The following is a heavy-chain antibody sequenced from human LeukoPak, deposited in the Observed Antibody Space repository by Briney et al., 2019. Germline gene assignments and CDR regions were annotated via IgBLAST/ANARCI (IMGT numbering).Heavy chain of an antibody. V-gene: IGHV3-21*01. Sequence: GGSPRLSCAASGFTFSSYSMNWVRQAPGKGLEWVSSISSSSSYIYYADSVKGRFTISRDNAKNSLYLQMNSLRAEDTAVYYCARDMIGAPYYFDYWGQGTLVTVSS. D-gene: IGHD3-16*01. CDR2: ISSSSSYI. CDR3: ARDMIGAPYYFDY. CDR1: GFTFSSYS. J-gene: IGHJ4*02.